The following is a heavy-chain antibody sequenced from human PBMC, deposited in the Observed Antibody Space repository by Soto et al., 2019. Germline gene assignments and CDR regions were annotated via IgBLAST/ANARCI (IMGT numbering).Heavy chain of an antibody. D-gene: IGHD3-10*01. J-gene: IGHJ5*02. CDR1: GYTFTNYG. CDR2: INVYNGNT. Sequence: QVQLVQSGGEVKKPGASVKVSCKASGYTFTNYGISWVRQAPGQGLEWMGWINVYNGNTKYAQKVQGRVTMTTDTXTXTXXMELRSLRSDDTAVYYCARGVGSGSYYNHYNWFDPWGQGTLVTVSS. V-gene: IGHV1-18*01. CDR3: ARGVGSGSYYNHYNWFDP.